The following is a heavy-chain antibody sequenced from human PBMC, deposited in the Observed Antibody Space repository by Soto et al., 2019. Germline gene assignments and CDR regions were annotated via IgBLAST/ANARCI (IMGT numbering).Heavy chain of an antibody. J-gene: IGHJ6*02. CDR2: ISAYNGNT. CDR1: GYTFTSYG. V-gene: IGHV1-18*01. Sequence: QVQLVQSGAEVKKPGASVKVSCKASGYTFTSYGISWVRQAPGQGLEWMGSISAYNGNTNYAQKLXVRPTXXTDTSTSTAYMELRSMRSYDTAVYYCAREDEGMDVWGQGTTVTVSS. CDR3: AREDEGMDV.